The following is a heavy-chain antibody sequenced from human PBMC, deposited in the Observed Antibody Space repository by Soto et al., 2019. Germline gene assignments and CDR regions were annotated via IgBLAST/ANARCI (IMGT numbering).Heavy chain of an antibody. CDR1: GFSLSTSGVG. CDR3: AHRSSSTWYYYFDC. V-gene: IGHV2-5*02. Sequence: QITLKESGPTLVKPTQTLTLTCTFSGFSLSTSGVGVGWIRQPPGKALEWLALIYWDGDKRYSPSLNSRLTITQDTSKNPVFRTKTNLDPVDTATYYCAHRSSSTWYYYFDCRGQGTPVTVSS. J-gene: IGHJ4*02. CDR2: IYWDGDK. D-gene: IGHD6-13*01.